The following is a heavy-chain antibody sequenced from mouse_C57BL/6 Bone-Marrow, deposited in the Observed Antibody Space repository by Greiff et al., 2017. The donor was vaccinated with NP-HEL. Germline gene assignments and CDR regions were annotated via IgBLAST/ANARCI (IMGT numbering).Heavy chain of an antibody. CDR1: GYTFTSYW. J-gene: IGHJ2*01. CDR3: AISLITTEVASDY. V-gene: IGHV1-5*01. Sequence: VQLQQSGTVLARPGASVKMSCKTSGYTFTSYWMHWVKQRPGQGLEWIGAIYPGNSNTSYNQKFKGKAKLTAVTSSSTAYMELSSLTTEDSAVYYCAISLITTEVASDYWGQGTTLTVSS. D-gene: IGHD1-1*01. CDR2: IYPGNSNT.